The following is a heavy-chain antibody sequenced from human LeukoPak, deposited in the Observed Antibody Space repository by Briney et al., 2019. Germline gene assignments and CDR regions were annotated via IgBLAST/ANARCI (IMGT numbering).Heavy chain of an antibody. CDR1: GFTFSRDA. V-gene: IGHV3-21*01. J-gene: IGHJ4*02. Sequence: PGGSLRLSCAGSGFTFSRDAMNWVRQAPGKGLEWVSSINSHSTHTAYADSVKGRFTISRDNGNNSVFLQMNSLGVDDTAIYFCARGGGSYSYWGQGVRVTVSS. CDR3: ARGGGSYSY. CDR2: INSHSTHT. D-gene: IGHD1-26*01.